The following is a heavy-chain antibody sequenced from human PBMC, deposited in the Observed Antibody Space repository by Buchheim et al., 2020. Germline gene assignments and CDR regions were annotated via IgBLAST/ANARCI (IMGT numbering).Heavy chain of an antibody. D-gene: IGHD3-22*01. CDR2: ISSSTSYI. CDR1: GFTFSSSN. CDR3: ARDGYYDSSGYTGSTPAFGY. J-gene: IGHJ4*02. Sequence: EVQLVESGGGLVKPGGSLRLSCAASGFTFSSSNMNWVRQAPGKGLEWVSFISSSTSYIYYADSVKGRFTISRDNAKNSLYLQMNSLRAEDTAVYYCARDGYYDSSGYTGSTPAFGYWGQGTL. V-gene: IGHV3-21*01.